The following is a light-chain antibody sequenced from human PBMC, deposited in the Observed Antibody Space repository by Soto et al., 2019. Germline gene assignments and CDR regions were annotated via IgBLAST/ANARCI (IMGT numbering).Light chain of an antibody. CDR2: DVT. CDR1: SSNIGSNY. Sequence: QSVLTQPPSASGTPGQRVTISCSGSSSNIGSNYVYWYQRHPGKAPKLVIYDVTKRPSGVPDRFSGSKSGNTASLTVSGLQAEDEADYFCGSYAGTKNFVVFGGGTQLTVL. V-gene: IGLV2-8*01. CDR3: GSYAGTKNFVV. J-gene: IGLJ2*01.